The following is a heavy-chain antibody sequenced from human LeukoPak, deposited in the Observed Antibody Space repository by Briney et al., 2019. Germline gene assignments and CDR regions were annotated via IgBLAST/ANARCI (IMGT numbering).Heavy chain of an antibody. CDR2: VYHTGTT. J-gene: IGHJ4*02. CDR3: ARTGLTGYSSGWYPAEVDY. CDR1: GGSISRSSYY. D-gene: IGHD6-19*01. Sequence: SETLSLTCTVSGGSISRSSYYWGWIRQPPGKGLAWIGSVYHTGTTYYSPSLKSRVTISADTSKNQFSLKLTSVTAADTAVYYCARTGLTGYSSGWYPAEVDYWGQGTLVTVSS. V-gene: IGHV4-39*01.